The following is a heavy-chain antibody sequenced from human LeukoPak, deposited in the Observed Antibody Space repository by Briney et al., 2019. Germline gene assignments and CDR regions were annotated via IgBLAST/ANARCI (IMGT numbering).Heavy chain of an antibody. CDR2: ISGSGGST. CDR1: GITFSTSA. Sequence: GGSLRLSCAASGITFSTSAMSWVRQAPGKGLEWVSAISGSGGSTYYADSVKGRFTISRDNSKSTLHLQMNSLRVDDTAVYYCAKLLRGTVVPFYDYWGQGTLVTVSS. V-gene: IGHV3-23*01. D-gene: IGHD3-10*01. CDR3: AKLLRGTVVPFYDY. J-gene: IGHJ4*02.